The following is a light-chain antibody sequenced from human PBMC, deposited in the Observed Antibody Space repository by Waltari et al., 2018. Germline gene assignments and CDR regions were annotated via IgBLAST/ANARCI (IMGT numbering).Light chain of an antibody. Sequence: SYELTQPPSVSVSPGQTASITCSGDTLGDKYACWYQQKPGQSPVLVIYQDNKRPSGIPEGFSGSTSGNTATVTISGTQAMDEADYYCQVWDSSTEYVFGTGTKVTVL. CDR2: QDN. CDR3: QVWDSSTEYV. J-gene: IGLJ1*01. V-gene: IGLV3-1*01. CDR1: TLGDKY.